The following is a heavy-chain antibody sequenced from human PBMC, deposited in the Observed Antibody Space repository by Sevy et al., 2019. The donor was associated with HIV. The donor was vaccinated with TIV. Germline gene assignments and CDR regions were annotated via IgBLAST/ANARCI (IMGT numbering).Heavy chain of an antibody. J-gene: IGHJ4*02. D-gene: IGHD3-22*01. Sequence: GSLRLSCAASGFTFSNYGMHWVRQAPGKGLEWVTVIWNDGSNKYYADSVKGRFTISRDNSKNTLYLQMNSLRVEDTAVYFCARGGDFNDRSAKRDFDYWGQGTLVTVSS. CDR3: ARGGDFNDRSAKRDFDY. V-gene: IGHV3-33*01. CDR2: IWNDGSNK. CDR1: GFTFSNYG.